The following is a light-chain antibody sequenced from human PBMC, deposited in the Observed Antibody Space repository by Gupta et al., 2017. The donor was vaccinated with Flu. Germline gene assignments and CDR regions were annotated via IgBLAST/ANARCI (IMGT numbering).Light chain of an antibody. Sequence: SPGQTASITCSGDKLGDKYACWYQQKPGQSPGRVIYQDSKRPSGIPERFSGSNSGNTATLTISGTQAMDEADYYCQAWDSSTGVFGTGTKVT. V-gene: IGLV3-1*01. CDR2: QDS. J-gene: IGLJ1*01. CDR3: QAWDSSTGV. CDR1: KLGDKY.